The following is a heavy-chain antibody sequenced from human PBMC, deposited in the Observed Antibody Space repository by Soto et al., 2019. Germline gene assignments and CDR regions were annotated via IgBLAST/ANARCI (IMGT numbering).Heavy chain of an antibody. D-gene: IGHD2-8*02. Sequence: GESLKISCKGSGFTFTRHWISWVRQMPGGGLEWMGKIDPSDSYTNYSPSFQGHVTISADKSINTAYLQWSGLQASDTAMYYFARSLAYCTGGTCYKGYGMDVWGQGTTVTVSS. V-gene: IGHV5-10-1*01. CDR1: GFTFTRHW. J-gene: IGHJ6*02. CDR2: IDPSDSYT. CDR3: ARSLAYCTGGTCYKGYGMDV.